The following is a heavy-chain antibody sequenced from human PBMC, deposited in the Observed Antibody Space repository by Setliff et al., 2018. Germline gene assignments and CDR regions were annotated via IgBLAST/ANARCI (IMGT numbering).Heavy chain of an antibody. CDR1: GGSFSGYY. CDR3: ARESRYYYDNLGTLDY. V-gene: IGHV4-34*01. J-gene: IGHJ4*02. Sequence: SETLSLTCAVYGGSFSGYYWSWIRQPPGKRLEWIGSIYHSGSTYYNPSLKSRVSISVDTSKNQFSLKLSSVTAADTAVYYCARESRYYYDNLGTLDYWGQGTLVTVSS. CDR2: IYHSGST. D-gene: IGHD3-22*01.